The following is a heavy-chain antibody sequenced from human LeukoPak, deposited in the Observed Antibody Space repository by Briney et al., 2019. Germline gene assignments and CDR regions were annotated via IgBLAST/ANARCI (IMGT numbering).Heavy chain of an antibody. CDR1: GGSISSYY. CDR2: IYTSAST. J-gene: IGHJ3*02. D-gene: IGHD3-22*01. CDR3: ARDSPRDYYDSSGYYYYAFDI. V-gene: IGHV4-4*07. Sequence: SETLSLTCTVSGGSISSYYWGWIRQPAGKGLEWIGRIYTSASTNYNPSLKSRVTMSVDTSKNQFSLKLSSVTAADTAVYYCARDSPRDYYDSSGYYYYAFDIWGQGTMVTVSS.